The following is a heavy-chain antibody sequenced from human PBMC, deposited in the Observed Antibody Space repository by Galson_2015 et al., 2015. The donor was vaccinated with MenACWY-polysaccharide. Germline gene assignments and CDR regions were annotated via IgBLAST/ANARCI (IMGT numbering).Heavy chain of an antibody. V-gene: IGHV3-33*01. CDR2: IWSNGINK. J-gene: IGHJ3*02. CDR3: ATEMIGVAEPDVFEI. Sequence: SLRLSCAASGFTFSSYGMHWVRQAPGKGLDWVALIWSNGINKYYADSVKGRFTISRDNSKNTLYLQMNSLRTEDTAVYYCATEMIGVAEPDVFEIWGRGTMVTVSS. D-gene: IGHD2-21*01. CDR1: GFTFSSYG.